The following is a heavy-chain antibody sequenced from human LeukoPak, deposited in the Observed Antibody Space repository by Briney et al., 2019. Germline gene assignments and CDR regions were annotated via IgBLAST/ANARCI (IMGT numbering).Heavy chain of an antibody. CDR3: VSFYETN. V-gene: IGHV3-74*01. CDR2: INSDGSWT. CDR1: GNYW. J-gene: IGHJ4*02. Sequence: PGGSPRLSCAASGNYWMHWVRQAPGKGLVWVSHINSDGSWTGYADSVKGRFTISKDNAKNTVYLQMNNLRAEDTAVYYCVSFYETNWGRGTLVTVSS. D-gene: IGHD2-2*01.